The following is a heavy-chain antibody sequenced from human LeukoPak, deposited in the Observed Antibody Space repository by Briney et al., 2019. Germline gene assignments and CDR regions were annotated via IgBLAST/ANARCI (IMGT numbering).Heavy chain of an antibody. J-gene: IGHJ6*03. CDR2: ISSSSSYR. CDR3: AKGDVFYDSSGGYMDV. CDR1: GFTFSRYS. V-gene: IGHV3-21*04. D-gene: IGHD3-22*01. Sequence: PGGSLRLSCAASGFTFSRYSMNWVRQAPGKGLEWVSSISSSSSYRYYVDSVKGRFTISRDNAKNSLYLQMNSLRAEDMALYYCAKGDVFYDSSGGYMDVWGKGTTVTVSS.